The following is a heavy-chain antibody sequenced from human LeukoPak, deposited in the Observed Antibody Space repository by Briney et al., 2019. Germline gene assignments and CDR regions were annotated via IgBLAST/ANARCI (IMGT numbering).Heavy chain of an antibody. CDR3: ARDIRYCSGGSCYVL. Sequence: SETLSLTCTVSGGSISSSSYYWGWIRQPPGKGLEWIGSIYYSGSTYYNPSLKSRVTISVDTSKNQFSLKLSSVTAADTAVYYCARDIRYCSGGSCYVLWGQGTLVTVSS. J-gene: IGHJ4*02. V-gene: IGHV4-39*07. D-gene: IGHD2-15*01. CDR2: IYYSGST. CDR1: GGSISSSSYY.